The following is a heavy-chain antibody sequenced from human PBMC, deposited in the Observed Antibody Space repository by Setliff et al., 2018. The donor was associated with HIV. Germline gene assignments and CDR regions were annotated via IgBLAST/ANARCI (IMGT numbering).Heavy chain of an antibody. CDR2: FDPEDGET. D-gene: IGHD6-13*01. Sequence: ASVKVSCKASGVTFSNYAISWVRQAPGKGLEWMANFDPEDGETFYAQKFQGRLTMTEDTSTDTAYMELSSLRSDDTAMYYCATDTGYSSTWYSESFQHWGQGTVVTVSS. CDR1: GVTFSNYA. J-gene: IGHJ1*01. CDR3: ATDTGYSSTWYSESFQH. V-gene: IGHV1-24*01.